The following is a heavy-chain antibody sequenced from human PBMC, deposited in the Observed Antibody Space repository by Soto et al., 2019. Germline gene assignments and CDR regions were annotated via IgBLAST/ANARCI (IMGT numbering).Heavy chain of an antibody. Sequence: ASVKVSCKASGYTFTSYAMHWVRQAPGQRLEWMGWINAGNGNTKYSQKFQGRVTITRDTSASTAYMELSSLRSEDTAVYYCARTYYYGSGSYWRYGMDVWGQGTTFTVSS. J-gene: IGHJ6*02. V-gene: IGHV1-3*01. CDR1: GYTFTSYA. D-gene: IGHD3-10*01. CDR2: INAGNGNT. CDR3: ARTYYYGSGSYWRYGMDV.